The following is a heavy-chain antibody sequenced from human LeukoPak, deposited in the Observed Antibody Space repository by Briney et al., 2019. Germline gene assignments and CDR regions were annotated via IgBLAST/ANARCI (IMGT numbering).Heavy chain of an antibody. CDR1: GFTFSNYW. V-gene: IGHV3-74*01. J-gene: IGHJ4*02. CDR2: INTDGSIT. Sequence: GGSLRLSCAASGFTFSNYWIHWVRQAPGKVLVWVSRINTDGSITSYADSVKGRFTISRDNAKSTLYLQMNSLRAEDTAVYYCASDLTGYSDYWGQGTLVTVSS. D-gene: IGHD1-14*01. CDR3: ASDLTGYSDY.